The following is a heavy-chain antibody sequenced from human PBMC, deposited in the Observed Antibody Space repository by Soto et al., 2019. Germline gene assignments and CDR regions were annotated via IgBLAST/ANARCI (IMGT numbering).Heavy chain of an antibody. J-gene: IGHJ4*02. V-gene: IGHV4-4*02. Sequence: SETLSLTCAVSGGSISSSNWWSWVRQPPGKGLEWIGEIYHSGSTNYNPSLKSRVTISVDKSKNQFSLKLSSVTAADTAVYYCASGGYSYGWTVGATIFDYWGQGTLVTVSS. CDR1: GGSISSSNW. CDR3: ASGGYSYGWTVGATIFDY. CDR2: IYHSGST. D-gene: IGHD5-18*01.